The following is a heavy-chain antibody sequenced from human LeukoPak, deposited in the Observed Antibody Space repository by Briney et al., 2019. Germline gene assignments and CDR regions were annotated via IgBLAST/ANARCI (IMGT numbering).Heavy chain of an antibody. CDR1: GFTFSSYD. D-gene: IGHD1-26*01. Sequence: LPGGSLRLSCAASGFTFSSYDMHWVRQATGKGLEWVSAIGTGGDTYYPASVKGRFTISREGTKNSLYLQMNSLRAEDTAVYYCVRQETPHGNFDYWGQGTLVTVSS. CDR2: IGTGGDT. CDR3: VRQETPHGNFDY. J-gene: IGHJ4*02. V-gene: IGHV3-13*01.